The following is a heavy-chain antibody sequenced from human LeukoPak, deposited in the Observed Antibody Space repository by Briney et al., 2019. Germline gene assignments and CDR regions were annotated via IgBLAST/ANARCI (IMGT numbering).Heavy chain of an antibody. V-gene: IGHV3-74*01. CDR1: GFTFSSYW. D-gene: IGHD2-2*01. Sequence: PGGSLRLSCAASGFTFSSYWMHWVRQAPGKGLLWVSRINSDGGRAIYADSVKGRFTISSDNAKNMLYLQMNGLTGEDTAVYYCARGGHCSSTACSEGDVWGQGTTVTVSS. CDR3: ARGGHCSSTACSEGDV. CDR2: INSDGGRA. J-gene: IGHJ6*02.